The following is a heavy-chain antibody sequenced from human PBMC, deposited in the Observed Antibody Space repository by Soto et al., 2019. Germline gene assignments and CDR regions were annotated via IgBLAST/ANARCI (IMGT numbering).Heavy chain of an antibody. J-gene: IGHJ4*02. CDR2: ISSNGGTT. CDR1: GFTFSSYD. D-gene: IGHD1-7*01. V-gene: IGHV3-64*01. CDR3: VRRVSGNYDY. Sequence: EVQLAESGGGMVQPGGSLRLSCVASGFTFSSYDMHWVRQAPGKGLEYVSSISSNGGTTYYGNSVKGRFTISRDNSKNTLHLQMGSLRAEDIAVYYCVRRVSGNYDYWGQGTLVTVSS.